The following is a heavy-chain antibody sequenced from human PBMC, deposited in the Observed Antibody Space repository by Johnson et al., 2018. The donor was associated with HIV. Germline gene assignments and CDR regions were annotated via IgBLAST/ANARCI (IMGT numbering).Heavy chain of an antibody. J-gene: IGHJ3*01. CDR3: ARENYRRRDAFDV. D-gene: IGHD1-7*01. CDR1: GFTFSSYW. Sequence: VQLVESGGGLVQPGGSLRLSCAASGFTFSSYWMSWVRQAPGNGLEWVANIKQDGSEKYYVDSVKGRFTISRDNAKKSLYLQINSLRTEDTAVYYCARENYRRRDAFDVWGQGTVVIVSS. CDR2: IKQDGSEK. V-gene: IGHV3-7*03.